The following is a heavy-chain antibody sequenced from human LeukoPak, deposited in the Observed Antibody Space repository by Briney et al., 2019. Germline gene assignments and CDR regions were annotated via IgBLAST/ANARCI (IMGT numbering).Heavy chain of an antibody. J-gene: IGHJ4*02. V-gene: IGHV3-64*02. CDR3: AKGIGWHYFDY. D-gene: IGHD6-19*01. CDR2: ITSSGNNI. Sequence: TGGSLRLSCAASGFIFNSYAMHWVRQAPGRGLEYVSAITSSGNNIFYADSVKGRFTISRDNSKNTLYLQMDGLRAEDTAVYYCAKGIGWHYFDYWGQGTLVTVSS. CDR1: GFIFNSYA.